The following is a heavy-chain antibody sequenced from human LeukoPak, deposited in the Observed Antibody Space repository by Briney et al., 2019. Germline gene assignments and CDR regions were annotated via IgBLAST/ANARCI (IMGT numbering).Heavy chain of an antibody. J-gene: IGHJ4*02. CDR3: AGHPMVRGVREIDY. Sequence: SQTLSLTCTVSGGSISSGGYYWSWIRQPPGKGLEWIGYIYYSGSTNYYPSLKSRVTISVDTSKNQFSLKLSSVTAADTAVYYCAGHPMVRGVREIDYWGQGTLVTVSS. CDR2: IYYSGST. CDR1: GGSISSGGYY. D-gene: IGHD3-10*01. V-gene: IGHV4-61*08.